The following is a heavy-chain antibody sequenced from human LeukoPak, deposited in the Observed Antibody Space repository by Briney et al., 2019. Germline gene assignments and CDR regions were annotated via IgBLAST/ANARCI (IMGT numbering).Heavy chain of an antibody. V-gene: IGHV3-30*03. CDR3: ARDITMIGIED. D-gene: IGHD3-22*01. CDR1: GFAFSSYG. J-gene: IGHJ4*02. Sequence: PGGSQRLSCAASGFAFSSYGMHWVRQAPGKGLEWVAVISYDGSNKYYADSVKGRFTISRDNSKNTLYLQMNSLRAEDTAVYYCARDITMIGIEDWGQGTLVTVSS. CDR2: ISYDGSNK.